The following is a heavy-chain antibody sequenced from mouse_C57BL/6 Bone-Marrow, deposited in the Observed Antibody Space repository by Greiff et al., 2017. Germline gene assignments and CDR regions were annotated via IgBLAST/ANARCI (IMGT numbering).Heavy chain of an antibody. Sequence: QVQLQQPGAELVQPGASVKMSCKASGYTFTSYWITWVKQRPGQGLEWIGDIYPGSGSTNSNEKFKSKATLTVDTSYSTAYMQLSSLTSEDSAVYYCAREGSYYSNYYAMDYWGQGTSVTVSS. CDR3: AREGSYYSNYYAMDY. CDR1: GYTFTSYW. CDR2: IYPGSGST. J-gene: IGHJ4*01. V-gene: IGHV1-55*01. D-gene: IGHD2-5*01.